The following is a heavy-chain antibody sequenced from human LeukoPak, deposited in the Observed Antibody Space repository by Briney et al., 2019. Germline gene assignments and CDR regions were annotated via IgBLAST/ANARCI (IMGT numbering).Heavy chain of an antibody. CDR1: GGSFSGYY. Sequence: PSETLSLTCAVYGGSFSGYYWSWIRQPPGKGLEWIGEINHSGSTYYNPSLKSRVTISIDASKNQFSLKLNSVTAADTAVYYCARPRLLYGSGPTLVWGPGTLVTVSS. V-gene: IGHV4-34*01. D-gene: IGHD3-10*01. J-gene: IGHJ4*02. CDR2: INHSGST. CDR3: ARPRLLYGSGPTLV.